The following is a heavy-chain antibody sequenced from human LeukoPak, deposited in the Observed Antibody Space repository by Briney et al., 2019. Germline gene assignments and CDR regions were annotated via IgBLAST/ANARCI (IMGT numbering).Heavy chain of an antibody. CDR1: GYTFTGYY. CDR3: ARDRGHSSSWYSYYYMDV. D-gene: IGHD6-13*01. V-gene: IGHV1-2*02. Sequence: GASVKVSCKASGYTFTGYYMHWVRQAPGQGLEWMGWINPNSGGTNYAQKFQGRVTMTRDTSISTAYMELSRLRSDDTAVYYCARDRGHSSSWYSYYYMDVWGKGTTVTVSS. J-gene: IGHJ6*03. CDR2: INPNSGGT.